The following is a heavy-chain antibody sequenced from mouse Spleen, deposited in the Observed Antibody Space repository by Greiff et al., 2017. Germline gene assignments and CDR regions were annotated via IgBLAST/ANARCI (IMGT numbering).Heavy chain of an antibody. D-gene: IGHD1-1*01. Sequence: EVKLVESGGGLVQPGGSLSLSCAASGFTFTDYYMSWVRQPPGKALEWLGFIRNKANGYTTEYSASVKGRFTISRDNSQSILYLQMNALRAEDSATYYCARPPYYYDGSFAWFAYWGQGTLVTVSA. CDR2: IRNKANGYTT. CDR3: ARPPYYYDGSFAWFAY. CDR1: GFTFTDYY. J-gene: IGHJ3*01. V-gene: IGHV7-3*01.